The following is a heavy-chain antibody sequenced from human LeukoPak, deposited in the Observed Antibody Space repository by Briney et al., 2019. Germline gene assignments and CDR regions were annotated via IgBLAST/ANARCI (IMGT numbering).Heavy chain of an antibody. CDR1: GGSTSSYY. Sequence: PSETLSLTCTVSGGSTSSYYWSWIRQPPGKGLEWIGYIYPSGSTNYNPSLKSRVTISVDTSQNQFSLKLSSVTAADTAVYYCARHVAAAGGNWYFDLWGRGTLVTVSS. J-gene: IGHJ2*01. D-gene: IGHD6-13*01. CDR3: ARHVAAAGGNWYFDL. CDR2: IYPSGST. V-gene: IGHV4-4*09.